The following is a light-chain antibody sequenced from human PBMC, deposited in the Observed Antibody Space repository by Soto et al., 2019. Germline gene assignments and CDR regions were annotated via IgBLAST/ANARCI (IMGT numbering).Light chain of an antibody. V-gene: IGKV3-15*01. CDR2: GAS. CDR1: QSVRSN. CDR3: QQYSTFSRT. J-gene: IGKJ1*01. Sequence: EVVMTQSPATLSVSPGERVTLSCRASQSVRSNLAWYQQKPGQSPRLLIYGASTRATGIPARFSGSGSGTEFTLTISSLQPDDFATYYCQQYSTFSRTFGQGTKVEIK.